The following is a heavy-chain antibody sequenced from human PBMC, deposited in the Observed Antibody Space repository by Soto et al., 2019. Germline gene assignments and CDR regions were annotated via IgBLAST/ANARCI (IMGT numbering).Heavy chain of an antibody. Sequence: SETLSLTCTVSGGSISSGGYYWSWIRQHPGKGLEWIGYIYYSGSTYYNPSLKSRVTISADTSKNQFSLQLNSVTPEDTAVYYCARIHSSSSSDIDVWGQGTMVTVSS. CDR1: GGSISSGGYY. V-gene: IGHV4-31*03. J-gene: IGHJ6*02. CDR3: ARIHSSSSSDIDV. CDR2: IYYSGST. D-gene: IGHD6-6*01.